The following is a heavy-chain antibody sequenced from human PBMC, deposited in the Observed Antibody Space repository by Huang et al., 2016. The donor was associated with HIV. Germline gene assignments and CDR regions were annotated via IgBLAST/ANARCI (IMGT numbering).Heavy chain of an antibody. CDR1: GFPFNTHA. CDR3: ARAKDTWDAYDI. CDR2: ISNDGSNN. D-gene: IGHD5-18*01. J-gene: IGHJ3*02. Sequence: QVQLVESGGGVVQPGRSLRLSCAASGFPFNTHAMHWVRQAPGKGLDWVAVISNDGSNNYYADSVKGRFTISRDSSKSTLLLHMTSLRTEDTAVYYCARAKDTWDAYDIWGQGTMVIVSS. V-gene: IGHV3-30-3*01.